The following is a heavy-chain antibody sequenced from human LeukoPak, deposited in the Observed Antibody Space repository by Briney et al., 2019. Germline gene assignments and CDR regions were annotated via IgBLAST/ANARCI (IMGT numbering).Heavy chain of an antibody. CDR2: INWNGGST. V-gene: IGHV3-20*04. J-gene: IGHJ5*02. Sequence: GGSLRLSCAASGFTFSSYAMSWVRQAPGKGLEWVSGINWNGGSTGYADSVKGRFTIFRDNAKNSPYLQMNSLRAEDTALYYCARDGHRSSENWFDPWGQGTLVTVSS. CDR1: GFTFSSYA. D-gene: IGHD2-2*01. CDR3: ARDGHRSSENWFDP.